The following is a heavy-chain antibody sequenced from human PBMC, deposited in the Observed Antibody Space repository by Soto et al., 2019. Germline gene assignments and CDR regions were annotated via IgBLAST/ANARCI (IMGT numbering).Heavy chain of an antibody. J-gene: IGHJ6*04. Sequence: ASVKVSCKASGYTFTSYGISWVRQAPGQGLEWMGWISAYNGNTNYAQKLQGRVTMTTDTSTSTAYMELRSLRSDDTAVYYCARDCSSTSCYGGWYYYGMDVWGKGTTVTVSS. CDR2: ISAYNGNT. D-gene: IGHD2-2*01. CDR3: ARDCSSTSCYGGWYYYGMDV. CDR1: GYTFTSYG. V-gene: IGHV1-18*04.